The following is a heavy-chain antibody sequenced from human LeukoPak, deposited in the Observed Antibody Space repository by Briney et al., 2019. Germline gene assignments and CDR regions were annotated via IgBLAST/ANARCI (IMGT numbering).Heavy chain of an antibody. V-gene: IGHV3-73*01. Sequence: GGSLRLSCAASGFTFSGSAMHWVRQASGKGLEWVGRIRSKANSYATAYAASVKGRFTISRDDSKNTAYLQMNSLKTEDTAVYYCTIRLPYCSSTSCNRDYWGQGTLVTVSS. CDR3: TIRLPYCSSTSCNRDY. D-gene: IGHD2-2*01. CDR1: GFTFSGSA. CDR2: IRSKANSYAT. J-gene: IGHJ4*02.